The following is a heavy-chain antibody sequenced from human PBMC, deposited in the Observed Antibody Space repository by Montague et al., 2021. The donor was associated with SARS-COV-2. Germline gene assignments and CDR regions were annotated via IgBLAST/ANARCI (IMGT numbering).Heavy chain of an antibody. CDR1: GDSISSNDYY. Sequence: SETLSLTCSVSGDSISSNDYYWVWIRQPPGKELDWFGNFYYNGATYSNPSLQSPLTIYGDRTKNQFSLELRSVTAADTAVYYCVRVTGLILTDPFDYWGQGNLVTVSS. V-gene: IGHV4-39*01. D-gene: IGHD3-9*01. CDR2: FYYNGAT. J-gene: IGHJ4*02. CDR3: VRVTGLILTDPFDY.